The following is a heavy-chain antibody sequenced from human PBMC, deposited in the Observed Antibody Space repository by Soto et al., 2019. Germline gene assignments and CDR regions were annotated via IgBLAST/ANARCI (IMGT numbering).Heavy chain of an antibody. V-gene: IGHV3-33*08. CDR3: ARDRGSGSYPTLDY. D-gene: IGHD1-26*01. CDR2: IWYDGSNK. CDR1: GFTFSSYG. J-gene: IGHJ4*02. Sequence: PCKASGFTFSSYGMHWVRQAPGKGLEWVAVIWYDGSNKYYADSVKGRFTISRDNSKNTLYLQMNSLRAEDTAVYYCARDRGSGSYPTLDYWGQGTLVTVSS.